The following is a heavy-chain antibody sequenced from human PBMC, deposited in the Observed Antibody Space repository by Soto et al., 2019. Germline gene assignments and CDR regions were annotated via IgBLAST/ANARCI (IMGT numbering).Heavy chain of an antibody. CDR2: IIPIFGTA. CDR3: ARAYYGDDAGDWFDP. D-gene: IGHD4-17*01. Sequence: QVQLVQSGAEVKKPGSSVKVSCKASGGTFSSYAISWVRQAPGQGLEWMGGIIPIFGTANYAQKFQGRVTITADESTSTAYRERSSLRAEDTAVYDGARAYYGDDAGDWFDPWGQGTLVTVSS. J-gene: IGHJ5*02. CDR1: GGTFSSYA. V-gene: IGHV1-69*01.